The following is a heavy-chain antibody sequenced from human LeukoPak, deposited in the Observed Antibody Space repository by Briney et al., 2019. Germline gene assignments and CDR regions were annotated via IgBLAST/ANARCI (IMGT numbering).Heavy chain of an antibody. V-gene: IGHV6-1*01. D-gene: IGHD5-18*01. CDR1: GDSVSRNRAA. CDR2: TYYRSKWYN. CDR3: ARVLDTAMVSHWYFDL. J-gene: IGHJ2*01. Sequence: SQTLSLTSAISGDSVSRNRAAWNWIRQSPSRGLEWLGRTYYRSKWYNDYAVSVKSRITINPDTSKNQFSLQLNSVTPEDTAVYYCARVLDTAMVSHWYFDLWGRGTLVTVSS.